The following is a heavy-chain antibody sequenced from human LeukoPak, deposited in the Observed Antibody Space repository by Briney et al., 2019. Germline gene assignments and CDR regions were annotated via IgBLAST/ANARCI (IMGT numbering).Heavy chain of an antibody. CDR3: ARPVGATYLDY. CDR2: ISWNSGNI. D-gene: IGHD1-26*01. V-gene: IGHV3-9*01. CDR1: GFTFDDYA. J-gene: IGHJ4*01. Sequence: GGSLRLSCAASGFTFDDYAMHWVRQAPGNGLEGVSGISWNSGNIGYADSGKGRFTISRDNAKNSLDLQMNSLRAADTAVYYCARPVGATYLDYWGHKTLVTASS.